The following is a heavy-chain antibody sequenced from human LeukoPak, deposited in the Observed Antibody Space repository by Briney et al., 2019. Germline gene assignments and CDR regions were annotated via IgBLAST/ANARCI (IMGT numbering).Heavy chain of an antibody. D-gene: IGHD4-17*01. J-gene: IGHJ4*02. V-gene: IGHV4-59*01. Sequence: SETLSLTCNVSGGSISGYHWSWIRQPPGKGLEWLGYIYYSGSSNYNPSLKSRVTMSADTSKNQFSLKLSSVTAADTAVYYCARTGDYGDFVDYWGQGTLVTVSS. CDR1: GGSISGYH. CDR3: ARTGDYGDFVDY. CDR2: IYYSGSS.